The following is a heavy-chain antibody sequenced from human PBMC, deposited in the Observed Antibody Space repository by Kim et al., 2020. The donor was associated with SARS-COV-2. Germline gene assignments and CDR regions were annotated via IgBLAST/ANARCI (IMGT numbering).Heavy chain of an antibody. V-gene: IGHV3-33*01. CDR3: AIHSDAYADI. J-gene: IGHJ3*02. Sequence: GGSLRLSCAASGFTFSSYGMHWDRQAPGKGLEWVAVIWYDGSNKYYADSVKGRFTISRDNSKNTLYLQMNSLRAEDTAVYYCAIHSDAYADIWGQGTMVTVSS. CDR2: IWYDGSNK. CDR1: GFTFSSYG. D-gene: IGHD2-2*01.